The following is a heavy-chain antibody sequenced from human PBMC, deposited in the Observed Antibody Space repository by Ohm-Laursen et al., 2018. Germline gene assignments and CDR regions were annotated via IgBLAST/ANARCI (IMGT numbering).Heavy chain of an antibody. D-gene: IGHD2-8*02. CDR2: LDWDDGQ. V-gene: IGHV2-70*04. Sequence: TQTLTLTCTFSGFSLNTSGIRVNWIGQPPGKALEWLARLDWDDGQFYSTSLKTRLTISKDTSKNQVVLTMTNMDPVDTATYYCARTYSTGWVRGYFDYWGQGTLVTVSS. CDR1: GFSLNTSGIR. J-gene: IGHJ4*02. CDR3: ARTYSTGWVRGYFDY.